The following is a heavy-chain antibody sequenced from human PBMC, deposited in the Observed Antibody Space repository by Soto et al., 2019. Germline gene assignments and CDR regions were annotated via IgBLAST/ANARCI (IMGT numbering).Heavy chain of an antibody. D-gene: IGHD2-21*01. Sequence: GASVKVSCKVSGYTLTELSMNWVRQATGKGLEWMGGFDPEDGETIYAQKFQGRVTMTEDTSTDTAYMELSSLKASDSAMYYCARLRLIAGIKGGGYYGMDVWGQGTTVTVSS. CDR1: GYTLTELS. J-gene: IGHJ6*02. CDR2: FDPEDGET. CDR3: ARLRLIAGIKGGGYYGMDV. V-gene: IGHV1-24*01.